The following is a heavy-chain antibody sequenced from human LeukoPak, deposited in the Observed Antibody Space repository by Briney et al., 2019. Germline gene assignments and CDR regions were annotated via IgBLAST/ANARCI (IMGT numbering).Heavy chain of an antibody. D-gene: IGHD5-18*01. CDR1: TGNIYSYY. V-gene: IGHV4-59*01. CDR3: ARAPRGYSYDFDY. CDR2: IYYSGST. J-gene: IGHJ4*02. Sequence: SETLSLTCTVYTGNIYSYYWSWLRQPPGKGLEWIGYIYYSGSTNYNPSLKSRVTISVDTSMTQFSLKLSSVTSADTAVYYCARAPRGYSYDFDYWGQGTLVTVSS.